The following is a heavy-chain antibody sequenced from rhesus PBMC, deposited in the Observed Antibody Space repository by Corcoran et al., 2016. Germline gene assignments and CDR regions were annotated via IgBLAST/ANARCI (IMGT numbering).Heavy chain of an antibody. D-gene: IGHD3-28*01. Sequence: EVQLVESGGGLAKPGGSLRLSCAASVFPFSGSCMPWVRQAPGKGLKWISTINGGGGDTYYADSVKGRFTISRENAKNTLYLQMNSLRAEDTAVYYCAKRGYDSGYYHFDYWGQGVLVTVSS. CDR1: VFPFSGSC. CDR2: INGGGGDT. CDR3: AKRGYDSGYYHFDY. J-gene: IGHJ4*01. V-gene: IGHV3-14*01.